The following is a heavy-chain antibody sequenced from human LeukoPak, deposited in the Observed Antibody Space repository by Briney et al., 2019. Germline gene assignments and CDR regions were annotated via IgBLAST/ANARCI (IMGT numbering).Heavy chain of an antibody. V-gene: IGHV3-43*01. J-gene: IGHJ3*02. CDR1: GFIFGGYT. D-gene: IGHD2-2*01. CDR2: ISWDGGRT. Sequence: LPGGSLRLSCAASGFIFGGYTMHWVRQAPGKGLDWVSLISWDGGRTYYADSVKGRFTISRDNSKNSLYLQMNSLRTEDTALYYCTKDISASTWGNAFDIWGQGTMVTVSS. CDR3: TKDISASTWGNAFDI.